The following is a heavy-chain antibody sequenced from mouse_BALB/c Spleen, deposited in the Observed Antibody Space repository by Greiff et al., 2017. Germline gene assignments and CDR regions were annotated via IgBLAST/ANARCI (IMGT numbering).Heavy chain of an antibody. V-gene: IGHV5-17*02. CDR2: ISSGSSTI. J-gene: IGHJ4*01. D-gene: IGHD1-1*01. CDR3: ARDYYGSSFYYYAMDY. CDR1: GFTFSSFG. Sequence: DVHLVESGGGLVQPGGSRKLSCAASGFTFSSFGMHWVRQAPEKGLEWVAYISSGSSTIYYADTVKGRFTISRDNPKNTLFLQMTSLRSEDTAMYYCARDYYGSSFYYYAMDYWGQGTSVTVSS.